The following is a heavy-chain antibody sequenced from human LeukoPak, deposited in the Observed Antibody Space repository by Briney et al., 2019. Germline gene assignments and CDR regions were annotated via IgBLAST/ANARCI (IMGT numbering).Heavy chain of an antibody. CDR3: AKDYYDSSIFSAPHLFAC. D-gene: IGHD3-22*01. CDR1: GFTFSSHA. Sequence: GGSLRLSCAASGFTFSSHAMTWVRQASGKGLEWVSSIRGSGGNTYYADSVKGRFTISRDNFQTTLYLQMNSLSDEDTAVYYCAKDYYDSSIFSAPHLFACWGQGTLVTVSS. V-gene: IGHV3-23*01. CDR2: IRGSGGNT. J-gene: IGHJ4*02.